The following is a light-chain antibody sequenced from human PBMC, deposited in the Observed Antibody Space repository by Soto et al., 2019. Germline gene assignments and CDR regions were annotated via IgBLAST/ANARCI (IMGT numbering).Light chain of an antibody. CDR3: QHYGSSRNT. CDR2: GAS. Sequence: VLTQSPGTLSLSPGERATLSCRASESVTSSYLAWYQQKPGQAPRLLIYGASSRATGIPDRFSGSGSGTDFTLTISRLEPEDFAVYYCQHYGSSRNTFGQGTRLEIK. J-gene: IGKJ5*01. CDR1: ESVTSSY. V-gene: IGKV3-20*01.